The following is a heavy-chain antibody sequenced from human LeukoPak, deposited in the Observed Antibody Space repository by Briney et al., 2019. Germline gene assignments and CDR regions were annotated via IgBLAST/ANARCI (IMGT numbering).Heavy chain of an antibody. Sequence: GGSVRLSCVASGFDVKDNFMIWVRQAPGQGLEWVSIIYASGGAYHAESVKGRFNAFRDTSKNTIFLQMNNLRADDTAVYYCVRRHDYWGQGTLVTVSS. CDR2: IYASGGA. J-gene: IGHJ4*02. CDR1: GFDVKDNF. CDR3: VRRHDY. V-gene: IGHV3-53*01.